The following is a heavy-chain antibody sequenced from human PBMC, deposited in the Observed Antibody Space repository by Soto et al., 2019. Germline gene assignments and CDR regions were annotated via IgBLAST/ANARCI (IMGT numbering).Heavy chain of an antibody. Sequence: EVQLLESGGGLVQPGGSLRLSCAASGFPFSTYDMSWVRQAPGKGLEGVSVISGSDQSTYYAVYLNGRFTISRDNSKNTLYLQMDSLRVEDTAVYHCVKGGWLDEWGQGTLVTVSS. V-gene: IGHV3-23*01. CDR1: GFPFSTYD. D-gene: IGHD5-12*01. CDR3: VKGGWLDE. CDR2: ISGSDQST. J-gene: IGHJ4*02.